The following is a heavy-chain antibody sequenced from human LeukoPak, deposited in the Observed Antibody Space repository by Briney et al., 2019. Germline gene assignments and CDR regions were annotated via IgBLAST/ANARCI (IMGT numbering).Heavy chain of an antibody. CDR3: AREGLGSTSLEFDP. CDR1: GYTITGYY. CDR2: INPNSGGT. Sequence: ASVQVSCKASGYTITGYYMHWVRQASGQGLEWMGWINPNSGGTNYAQKFQGRVTMTRDTSISTAYMELSRLRSDDTAVYYCAREGLGSTSLEFDPWGQGTLVTVSS. D-gene: IGHD2-2*01. V-gene: IGHV1-2*02. J-gene: IGHJ5*02.